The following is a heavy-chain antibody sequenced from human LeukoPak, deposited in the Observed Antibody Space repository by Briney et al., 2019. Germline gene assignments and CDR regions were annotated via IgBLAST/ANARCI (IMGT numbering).Heavy chain of an antibody. CDR3: SRDFNGRNDF. J-gene: IGHJ4*02. D-gene: IGHD1-14*01. V-gene: IGHV3-74*01. CDR2: INPDWSRT. CDR1: GFTFSNAW. Sequence: GGSLRLSCAASGFTFSNAWMHWVRQGPGKGLAWVSRINPDWSRTDYAESVKGRFTISREKATNTLSLEMNSLGDEDTAVYYCSRDFNGRNDFWGQGTLVTVSS.